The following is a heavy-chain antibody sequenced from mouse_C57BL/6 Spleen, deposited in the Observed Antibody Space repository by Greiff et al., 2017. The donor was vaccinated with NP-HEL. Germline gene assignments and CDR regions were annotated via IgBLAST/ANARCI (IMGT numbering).Heavy chain of an antibody. CDR2: IDPANGNT. D-gene: IGHD2-4*01. CDR1: GFNIKNTY. J-gene: IGHJ3*01. CDR3: ARSYYDYGSLPY. V-gene: IGHV14-3*01. Sequence: EVKLQESVAELVRPGASVKLSCTASGFNIKNTYMHWVKQRPEQGLEWIGRIDPANGNTKYAPKFQGKATITADTTSNTAYLQLSSLTSEDTASYYCARSYYDYGSLPYWGQGTLVTVSA.